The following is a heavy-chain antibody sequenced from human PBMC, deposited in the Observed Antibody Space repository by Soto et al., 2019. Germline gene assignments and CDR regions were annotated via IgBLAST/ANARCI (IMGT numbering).Heavy chain of an antibody. J-gene: IGHJ4*02. V-gene: IGHV1-2*04. CDR3: ARAVEQLVLPFDY. D-gene: IGHD6-6*01. CDR2: INPNSGGT. Sequence: ASVKVSCKASGYTFTGYYMRWVRQAPGQGLEWMGWINPNSGGTNYAQKFQGWVTMTRDTSISTAYMELSRLRSDDTAVYYCARAVEQLVLPFDYWGQGTLVTVSS. CDR1: GYTFTGYY.